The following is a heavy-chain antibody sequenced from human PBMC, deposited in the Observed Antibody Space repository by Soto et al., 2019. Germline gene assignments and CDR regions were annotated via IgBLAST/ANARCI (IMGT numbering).Heavy chain of an antibody. J-gene: IGHJ4*02. V-gene: IGHV4-34*01. CDR3: ASVASSSLYY. CDR1: GGSFSAYY. CDR2: INHSGST. Sequence: ETLSLTCAVSGGSFSAYYWSCIRQPPGKGLEWIGEINHSGSTNYNPSLKSRVTISVDTSKNQFSLNLSSVTAADTAVYYCASVASSSLYYWGQGTLVTVSS. D-gene: IGHD6-6*01.